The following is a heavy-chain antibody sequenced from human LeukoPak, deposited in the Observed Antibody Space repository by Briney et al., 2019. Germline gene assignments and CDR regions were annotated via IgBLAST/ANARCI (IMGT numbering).Heavy chain of an antibody. Sequence: ASVKVSCKASGYTFTCYGISWVRQAPGQGLEWMGWISAYNGNTNYAQKLQGRVTMTTDTSTSTAYMELRSLRSDDTAVYYCARAVFGVVTVHYYYYMDVWGKGTTVTVSS. J-gene: IGHJ6*03. CDR1: GYTFTCYG. V-gene: IGHV1-18*01. CDR2: ISAYNGNT. D-gene: IGHD3-3*01. CDR3: ARAVFGVVTVHYYYYMDV.